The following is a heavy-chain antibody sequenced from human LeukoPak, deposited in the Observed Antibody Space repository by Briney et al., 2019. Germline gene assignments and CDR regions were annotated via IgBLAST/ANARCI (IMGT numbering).Heavy chain of an antibody. D-gene: IGHD3-22*01. V-gene: IGHV1-46*01. CDR2: INPSGGST. J-gene: IGHJ4*02. CDR3: ARGGVGAAYDSSGYYHFDY. CDR1: GYTFTSNY. Sequence: ASVKVSCKESGYTFTSNYMHWVRQAPGQGLEWMGIINPSGGSTSYAQKFQGRVTMTRDTSTSTVYMELSSLRSEDTAVYYCARGGVGAAYDSSGYYHFDYWGQGTLVTVSS.